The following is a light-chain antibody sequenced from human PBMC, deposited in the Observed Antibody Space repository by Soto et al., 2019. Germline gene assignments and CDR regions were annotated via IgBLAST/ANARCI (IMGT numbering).Light chain of an antibody. J-gene: IGKJ1*01. V-gene: IGKV3-20*01. CDR3: QQYGGSPRT. CDR2: DAS. Sequence: VVLTQSPGTLSLSPGERGTLSCRASQSVSSGYLAWYQQKPGQAPRLLIYDASSRATGIPDRFSGSGSGTDFTLTISRLEPEDFAVYYCQQYGGSPRTFGQGTKVAIK. CDR1: QSVSSGY.